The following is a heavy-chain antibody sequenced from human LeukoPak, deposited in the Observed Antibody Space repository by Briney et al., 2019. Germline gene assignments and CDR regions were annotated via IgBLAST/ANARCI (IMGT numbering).Heavy chain of an antibody. J-gene: IGHJ4*02. CDR3: ARAMGFWSGYYYFDY. D-gene: IGHD3-3*01. CDR2: INSDGSSK. Sequence: GGSLRLSCAASGFTFSSYWMHWVRQAPGKGLVWVSRINSDGSSKSYADSVKGRFTISRDNAKNTLYLQMDSLRAEDTAGYYCARAMGFWSGYYYFDYWGQGTLVTVSS. CDR1: GFTFSSYW. V-gene: IGHV3-74*01.